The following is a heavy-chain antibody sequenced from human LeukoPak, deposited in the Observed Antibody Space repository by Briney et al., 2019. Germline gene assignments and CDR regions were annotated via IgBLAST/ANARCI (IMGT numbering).Heavy chain of an antibody. CDR3: ARARTYDYVWGSYRSSSFDY. CDR1: GFTFSSYS. CDR2: IKQDGSEK. D-gene: IGHD3-16*02. J-gene: IGHJ4*02. Sequence: PGGSLRLSCAASGFTFSSYSMNWVRQAPGKGLEWVANIKQDGSEKYYVDSVKGRFTISRDNAKNSLYLQMNSLRAEDTAVYYCARARTYDYVWGSYRSSSFDYWGQGTLVTVSS. V-gene: IGHV3-7*01.